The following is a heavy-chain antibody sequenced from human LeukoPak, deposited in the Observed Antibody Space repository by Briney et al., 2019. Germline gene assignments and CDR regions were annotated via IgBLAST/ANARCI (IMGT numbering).Heavy chain of an antibody. CDR1: VGSLSRVVYS. V-gene: IGHV4-61*02. D-gene: IGHD3-9*01. CDR2: IYASGTT. Sequence: SETLSLTCAVSVGSLSRVVYSWSWVRQPAGAGLEWIGRIYASGTTNYNPPLKMRVTMSVATSKNQIYLKLSSVTAADTAVYYCARTPLLSFDWSPDAFDLWGQGPMVPVSS. J-gene: IGHJ3*01. CDR3: ARTPLLSFDWSPDAFDL.